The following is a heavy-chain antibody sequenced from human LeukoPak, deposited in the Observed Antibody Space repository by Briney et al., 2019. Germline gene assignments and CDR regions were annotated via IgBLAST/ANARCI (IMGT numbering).Heavy chain of an antibody. Sequence: ASVTVSCTASGYTFTSYAMNWVRQAPGQGLEWMGWINTNTGNPTYAQGFTGRFVFSLDTSVSTAYLQISSLKAEDTAVYYCARDPAYLQGSGWYFDYWGQGTLVTVSS. CDR3: ARDPAYLQGSGWYFDY. J-gene: IGHJ4*02. CDR1: GYTFTSYA. D-gene: IGHD6-19*01. CDR2: INTNTGNP. V-gene: IGHV7-4-1*02.